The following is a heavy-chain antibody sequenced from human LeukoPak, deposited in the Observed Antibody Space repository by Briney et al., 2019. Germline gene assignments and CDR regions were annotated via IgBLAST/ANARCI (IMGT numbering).Heavy chain of an antibody. V-gene: IGHV3-7*01. CDR3: APPPIAATGN. D-gene: IGHD6-13*01. CDR2: IKEDGTEK. Sequence: GGSLRLSCAGTGFTFSDFWMTWVRQTPGKGLEWVANIKEDGTEKNLVDSVKGRFTISRDNAKRSLYLQMNSLRAEDTAVYYCAPPPIAATGNWGQGTLVTVSS. CDR1: GFTFSDFW. J-gene: IGHJ4*02.